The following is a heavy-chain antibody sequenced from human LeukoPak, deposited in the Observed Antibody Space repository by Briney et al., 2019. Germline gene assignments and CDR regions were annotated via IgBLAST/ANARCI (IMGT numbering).Heavy chain of an antibody. J-gene: IGHJ4*02. D-gene: IGHD1-14*01. CDR1: GFIFSSYS. CDR2: ISSSSSYI. CDR3: ARGIIDRYYFDY. Sequence: GGSLRLSCAASGFIFSSYSMNWVRQAPGKGLEWVSSISSSSSYIYYADSVKGRFTISRDNAKNSLYLQMNSLRAEDTAVYYCARGIIDRYYFDYWGQGTLVTVSS. V-gene: IGHV3-21*01.